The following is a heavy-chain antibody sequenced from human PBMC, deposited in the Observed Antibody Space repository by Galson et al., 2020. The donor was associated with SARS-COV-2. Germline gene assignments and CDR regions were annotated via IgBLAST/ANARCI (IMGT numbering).Heavy chain of an antibody. CDR2: IFHSGYT. J-gene: IGHJ6*03. V-gene: IGHV4-4*02. CDR1: GGSISSSDR. D-gene: IGHD2-21*02. CDR3: SRIIVTAYYFSYMDV. Sequence: SETLSLTCAVSGGSISSSDRWGWVRQPPGQGLEWIGEIFHSGYTNYNPSLKSRVTMSLDTSKNQFSLKLSSVTAADTALYYCSRIIVTAYYFSYMDVWGKGTTVTVSS.